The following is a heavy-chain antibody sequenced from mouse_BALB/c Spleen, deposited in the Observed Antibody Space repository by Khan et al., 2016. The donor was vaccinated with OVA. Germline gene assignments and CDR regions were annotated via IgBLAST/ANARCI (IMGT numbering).Heavy chain of an antibody. Sequence: QVQLQQPGAELVNPGASVNLSCKASGYTLTSYWMHWVKQRPGQGLEWIGEINPSNGRTNYNEKFKSKATLTVDKSSRTAYMQLSSPTSEDSAVYYCERRLSNFDYWGQGTTLTVAS. D-gene: IGHD1-3*01. J-gene: IGHJ2*01. CDR1: GYTLTSYW. V-gene: IGHV1S81*02. CDR3: ERRLSNFDY. CDR2: INPSNGRT.